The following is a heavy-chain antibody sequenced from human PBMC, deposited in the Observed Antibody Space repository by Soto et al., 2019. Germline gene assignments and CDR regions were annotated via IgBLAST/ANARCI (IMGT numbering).Heavy chain of an antibody. CDR3: ARDLTIRDDAFDI. Sequence: QVQLQESGPGLVKPSQTLSLTCTVSGGSISSGGYYWSWIRQHPGKGLEWIGSIYYSGSTYYNPSLKSRVTISVDTSKNQFSLKLSSVTAAGTAVYYCARDLTIRDDAFDIWGQGTMVTVSS. D-gene: IGHD3-3*01. V-gene: IGHV4-31*03. CDR1: GGSISSGGYY. J-gene: IGHJ3*02. CDR2: IYYSGST.